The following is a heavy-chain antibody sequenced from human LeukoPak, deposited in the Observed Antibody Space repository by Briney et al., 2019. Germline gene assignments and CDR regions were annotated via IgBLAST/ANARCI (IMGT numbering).Heavy chain of an antibody. V-gene: IGHV3-7*01. Sequence: PGGSLRLSCAASGFTFSSYWMSWVRQPPGKGREGVANIKQDGSEKYYVDSVKGRFTISRDNAKNSLYLQMNSLRAEDTAVYYCARTANEHYYFDYWGQGTLVTVSS. D-gene: IGHD5-18*01. CDR1: GFTFSSYW. CDR2: IKQDGSEK. CDR3: ARTANEHYYFDY. J-gene: IGHJ4*02.